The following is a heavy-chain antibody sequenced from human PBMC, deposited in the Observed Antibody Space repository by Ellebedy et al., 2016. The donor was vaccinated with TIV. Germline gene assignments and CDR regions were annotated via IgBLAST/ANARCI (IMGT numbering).Heavy chain of an antibody. CDR1: GASISSYY. V-gene: IGHV4-59*08. D-gene: IGHD2-15*01. CDR3: ARLPLLGRYNRFDP. J-gene: IGHJ5*02. CDR2: IYYSGST. Sequence: MPSETLSLTCTVSGASISSYYWSWIRQPPGKGLEWIGYIYYSGSTNYNPSLKSRITISVDSSKNQFSLRLRSVTAADTAVYYCARLPLLGRYNRFDPWGQGTLVTVSS.